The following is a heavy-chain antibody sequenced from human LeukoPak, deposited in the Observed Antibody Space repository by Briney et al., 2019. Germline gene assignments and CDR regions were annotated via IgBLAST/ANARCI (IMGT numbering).Heavy chain of an antibody. J-gene: IGHJ6*03. CDR3: ARWGLVAQGTYYYYYMDV. CDR1: GYTFTNYG. Sequence: WASVKVSFKASGYTFTNYGVSWVRQAPGQGLEWMGWINAYNGDTHYAQNLQGRLTMTTDTSTSMAFMELRSLRPDDTAVYFCARWGLVAQGTYYYYYMDVWGRGTTVTVSS. V-gene: IGHV1-18*01. CDR2: INAYNGDT. D-gene: IGHD3/OR15-3a*01.